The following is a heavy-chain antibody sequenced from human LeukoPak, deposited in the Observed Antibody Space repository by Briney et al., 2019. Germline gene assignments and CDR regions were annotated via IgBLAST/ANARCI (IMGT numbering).Heavy chain of an antibody. CDR3: ATEKAFAFDI. J-gene: IGHJ3*02. CDR2: ISITSRTT. V-gene: IGHV3-48*02. Sequence: PGRSLRLSCAASGFTFTTYSMNWVRQAPGKGLEWVSYISITSRTTYYADSVKGRFTISRDSAKNSLYLQMNSLRDEDTAVYYCATEKAFAFDIWGQGTVVTVSS. CDR1: GFTFTTYS.